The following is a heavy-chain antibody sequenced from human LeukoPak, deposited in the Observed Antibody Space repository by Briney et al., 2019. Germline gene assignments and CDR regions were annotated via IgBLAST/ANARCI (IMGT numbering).Heavy chain of an antibody. Sequence: ASVKVSCKASGYTFTSYYIHWVRQAPGQGLEWMGIIIPGGGSTSYAQTFQGRVTMTRDTSTSTVYMELSSLRSEDTAVYYCARASGYSGYDLIDYRGQGTLVTVSS. CDR2: IIPGGGST. CDR1: GYTFTSYY. J-gene: IGHJ4*02. D-gene: IGHD5-12*01. CDR3: ARASGYSGYDLIDY. V-gene: IGHV1-46*01.